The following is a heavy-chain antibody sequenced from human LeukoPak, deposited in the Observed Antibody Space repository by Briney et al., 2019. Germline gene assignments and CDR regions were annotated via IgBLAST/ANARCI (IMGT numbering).Heavy chain of an antibody. CDR1: GFTFSSYG. CDR3: AEDQKLEPFHY. D-gene: IGHD1-1*01. V-gene: IGHV3-30*02. J-gene: IGHJ4*02. CDR2: IQFDGSEK. Sequence: PGGSLRLSCAASGFTFSSYGMHWVRQAPGEGLEWVAFIQFDGSEKFYADSVKGRFTISRDNSKNALFLHMNSLRSEDTAMYYCAEDQKLEPFHYWGQGTLVTVSS.